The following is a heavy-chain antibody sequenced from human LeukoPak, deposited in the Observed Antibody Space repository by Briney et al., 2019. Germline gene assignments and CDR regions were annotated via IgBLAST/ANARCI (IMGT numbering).Heavy chain of an antibody. CDR2: MNPNSGNT. J-gene: IGHJ5*02. D-gene: IGHD6-13*01. CDR3: ARRTWRYSSSWYRINWFDP. V-gene: IGHV1-8*01. CDR1: GYTFTSYD. Sequence: ASVKVSCKASGYTFTSYDINWVRQATGQGLEWMGWMNPNSGNTGYAQKFQGRVTMTRNTSISTAYMELSSLRSEDTAVYYCARRTWRYSSSWYRINWFDPWGQGTLVTVSP.